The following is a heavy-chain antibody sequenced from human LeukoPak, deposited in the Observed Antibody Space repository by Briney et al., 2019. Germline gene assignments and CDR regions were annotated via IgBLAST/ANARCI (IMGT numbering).Heavy chain of an antibody. CDR2: IYYSGST. V-gene: IGHV4-59*01. CDR3: AREGSGAFDI. D-gene: IGHD3-10*01. CDR1: GGSISSYY. Sequence: SETLSLTCTVSGGSISSYYWSWIRQPPGKGLEWIGYIYYSGSTNYNPSLTSRVTISVDTSKNQFSLKLSSVTAADTAVYYCAREGSGAFDIWGQGTMVTVSS. J-gene: IGHJ3*02.